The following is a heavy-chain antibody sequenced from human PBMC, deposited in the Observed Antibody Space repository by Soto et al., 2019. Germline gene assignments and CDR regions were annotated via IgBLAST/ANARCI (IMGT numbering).Heavy chain of an antibody. V-gene: IGHV4-34*01. CDR3: ARGGSSDWQVALDS. Sequence: SETLSLTCAVYAGSFSHYYWNWIRQSPGKGLEWIGKIKHSGSSNYNPSLRSRVSISVDMSKNQFSLRLTSVTAADTAVYYCARGGSSDWQVALDSWGQGTMGTVSS. CDR1: AGSFSHYY. CDR2: IKHSGSS. J-gene: IGHJ3*02. D-gene: IGHD6-19*01.